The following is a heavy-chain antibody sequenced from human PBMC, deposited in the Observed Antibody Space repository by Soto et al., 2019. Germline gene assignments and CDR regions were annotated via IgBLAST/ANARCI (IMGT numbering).Heavy chain of an antibody. CDR1: GGTFSSYA. Sequence: SVKVSCKASGGTFSSYAISWVRQAPGQGLEWMGGIIPIFGTANYAQKFQGRVTITADESTSTAYMELSSLRSEDTAVYYCARGIDYYGSGSSYYSYGMDVWGQGTTVTVSS. CDR3: ARGIDYYGSGSSYYSYGMDV. D-gene: IGHD3-10*01. CDR2: IIPIFGTA. J-gene: IGHJ6*02. V-gene: IGHV1-69*13.